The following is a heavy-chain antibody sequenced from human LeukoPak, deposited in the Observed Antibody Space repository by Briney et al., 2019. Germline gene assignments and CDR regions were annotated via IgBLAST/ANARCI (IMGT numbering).Heavy chain of an antibody. J-gene: IGHJ3*02. D-gene: IGHD3-10*01. CDR2: ISAYNGNT. Sequence: ASVKVSCKASGYTFTSYGISWVRQAPGQGLEWMGWISAYNGNTNYAQKLQGRVTMTTDTSTSTAYMELRSLRSDDTAVYYCAKGSLIWFGELRDAFDIWGQGTMVTVSS. CDR1: GYTFTSYG. V-gene: IGHV1-18*01. CDR3: AKGSLIWFGELRDAFDI.